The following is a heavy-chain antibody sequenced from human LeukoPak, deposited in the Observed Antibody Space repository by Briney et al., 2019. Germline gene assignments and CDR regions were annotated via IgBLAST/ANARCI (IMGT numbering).Heavy chain of an antibody. CDR1: GFTFSSYA. J-gene: IGHJ5*02. Sequence: GGSLRLSCAASGFTFSSYAMTWVRQAPGKGLEWVSAISGGGGNTYYADSVKGRSTISRDNSKNVLYLHMNSLRAEDTAIYYCAKASAQLGYCSGGSCYSGIDPWGQGTLVTVSS. CDR2: ISGGGGNT. D-gene: IGHD2-15*01. CDR3: AKASAQLGYCSGGSCYSGIDP. V-gene: IGHV3-23*01.